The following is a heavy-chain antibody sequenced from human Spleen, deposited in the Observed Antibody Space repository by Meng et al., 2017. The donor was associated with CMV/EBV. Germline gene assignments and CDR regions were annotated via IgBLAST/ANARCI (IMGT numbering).Heavy chain of an antibody. CDR1: GYTFSGYY. CDR3: ARGTGDSYYYYGMDV. D-gene: IGHD7-27*01. J-gene: IGHJ6*02. CDR2: INPNSGGA. V-gene: IGHV1-2*02. Sequence: ASVKVSCKASGYTFSGYYMHWVRQAPGQGLEWMEWINPNSGGANYAQKFQGRVTMTRDTSISTAYMELSRLRSDDTAVYYCARGTGDSYYYYGMDVWGQGTTVTVSS.